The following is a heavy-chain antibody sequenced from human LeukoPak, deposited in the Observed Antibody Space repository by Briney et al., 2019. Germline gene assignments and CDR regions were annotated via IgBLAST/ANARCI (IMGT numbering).Heavy chain of an antibody. CDR3: ARAYLSYAMVRTDAFDI. CDR2: ISSSGSTI. D-gene: IGHD3-10*01. CDR1: GFTFSSYE. Sequence: GGSLRLSCAASGFTFSSYEMNWVRQAPGKGLEWVSYISSSGSTIYYADSVKGRFTISRDNAKNLLYLQMNSLRAEDTAVYYCARAYLSYAMVRTDAFDIWGQGTMVTVSS. V-gene: IGHV3-48*03. J-gene: IGHJ3*02.